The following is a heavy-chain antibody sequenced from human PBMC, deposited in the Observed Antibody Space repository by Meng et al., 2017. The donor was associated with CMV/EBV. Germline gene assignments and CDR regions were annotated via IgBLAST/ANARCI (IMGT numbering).Heavy chain of an antibody. CDR1: GGTFNTYS. D-gene: IGHD1-26*01. V-gene: IGHV1-69*16. CDR2: TIPLLDSP. CDR3: ARDGPGGGNYCLF. J-gene: IGHJ4*02. Sequence: SVKVSCKISGGTFNTYSITWVRQAPGQGFELMGLTIPLLDSPSYAQKFRGRVSITTDESTSTVAMELTSLTSEDTAVYYCARDGPGGGNYCLFWCLGTLVTVSS.